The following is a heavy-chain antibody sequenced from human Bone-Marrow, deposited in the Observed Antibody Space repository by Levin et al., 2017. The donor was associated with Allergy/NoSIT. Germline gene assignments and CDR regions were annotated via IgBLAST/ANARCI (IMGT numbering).Heavy chain of an antibody. V-gene: IGHV1-2*06. D-gene: IGHD5-12*01. Sequence: GASVKVSCKASGYTFIDYYVHWVRQAPGQGLEWMGRIDPDTGDTDYAQNFQGRLTMTRDTSIDTAYMELTRLTSDDTAVYYCARIVAAVSGRTEGWFDPWGQGTLAAVSS. CDR3: ARIVAAVSGRTEGWFDP. CDR1: GYTFIDYY. CDR2: IDPDTGDT. J-gene: IGHJ5*02.